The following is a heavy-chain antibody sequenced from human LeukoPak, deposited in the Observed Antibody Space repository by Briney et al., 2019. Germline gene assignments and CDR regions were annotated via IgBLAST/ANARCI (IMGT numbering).Heavy chain of an antibody. D-gene: IGHD2/OR15-2a*01. CDR1: GFTFSSYG. Sequence: RSGGSLRLSCAASGFTFSSYGMHWVRQAPGKGLEWVAVIWYDGSNKYYADSVKGRFTISRDNSKNTLYLQMNSLRAEDTAVYYCARSNIYYYYGMDVWGQGTTVTVSS. J-gene: IGHJ6*02. CDR3: ARSNIYYYYGMDV. V-gene: IGHV3-33*01. CDR2: IWYDGSNK.